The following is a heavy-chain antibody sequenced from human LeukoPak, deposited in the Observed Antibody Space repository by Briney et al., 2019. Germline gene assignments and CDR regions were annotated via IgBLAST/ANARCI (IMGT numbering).Heavy chain of an antibody. CDR2: IDNTGSDT. D-gene: IGHD3-3*01. J-gene: IGHJ4*02. CDR1: GFTFCTYW. V-gene: IGHV3-74*01. CDR3: ARDDQSGSVDDY. Sequence: PGGSLRLSCTASGFTFCTYWMHWVRQAPGKGLVWVSRIDNTGSDTNYADSVKGRFTISRANAKNTLYLQMYSLIHDVTGVNYCARDDQSGSVDDYWGQGTLVTVSS.